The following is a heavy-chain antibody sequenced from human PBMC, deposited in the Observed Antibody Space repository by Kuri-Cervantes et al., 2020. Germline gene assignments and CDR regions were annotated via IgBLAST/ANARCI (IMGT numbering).Heavy chain of an antibody. D-gene: IGHD2-15*01. CDR2: IYYCGSA. J-gene: IGHJ4*02. CDR3: ARDQRDCSGGRCYSLVSD. V-gene: IGHV4-59*01. CDR1: GGSISSYY. Sequence: SETLSLTCTVSGGSISSYYWSWIRQPPGKGLEWIGYIYYCGSANYNPSLKSRVPISVDTSKNQFSLKLSSVTAADTAVYYCARDQRDCSGGRCYSLVSDWGQGTLVTVSS.